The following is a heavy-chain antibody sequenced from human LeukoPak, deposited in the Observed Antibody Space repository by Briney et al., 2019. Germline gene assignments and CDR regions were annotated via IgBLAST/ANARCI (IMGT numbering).Heavy chain of an antibody. CDR2: ITRNGGTT. J-gene: IGHJ3*02. D-gene: IGHD5-18*01. Sequence: GGSLRLSCIASGVTLDNFGMSWVRQVPGKGLECVSGITRNGGTTDYADSVKGRFTISRDNAKNSLYLQMSSLRAEDTALYHCARGYLKGPFDIWGQGTMVTVSS. CDR3: ARGYLKGPFDI. CDR1: GVTLDNFG. V-gene: IGHV3-20*01.